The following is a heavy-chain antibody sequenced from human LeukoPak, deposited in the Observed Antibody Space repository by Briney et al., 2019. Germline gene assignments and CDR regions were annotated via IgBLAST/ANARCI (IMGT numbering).Heavy chain of an antibody. Sequence: GGSLRLSCAASGFPFSDDWMSWVRQAPGKGLEWVSSIKWNGGSTGYADSVKGRFTISRDNAKNSLYLQMNSLRAEDTALYYCARDGGDCSGDSCYVDYWGQGTLVTVSS. J-gene: IGHJ4*02. CDR1: GFPFSDDW. CDR2: IKWNGGST. D-gene: IGHD2-15*01. V-gene: IGHV3-20*04. CDR3: ARDGGDCSGDSCYVDY.